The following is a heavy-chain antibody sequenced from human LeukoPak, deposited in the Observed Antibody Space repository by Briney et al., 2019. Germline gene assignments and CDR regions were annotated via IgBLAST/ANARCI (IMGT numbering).Heavy chain of an antibody. CDR1: GGTFSSYA. V-gene: IGHV1-69*13. J-gene: IGHJ4*02. CDR3: ARYDGYCSSTSCYFDY. D-gene: IGHD2-2*01. Sequence: ASVKVSCKASGGTFSSYAIGWVRQAPGQGLEWMGGIIPIFGTANYAQKFQGRVTITADESTSTAYMELSSLRSEDTAVYYCARYDGYCSSTSCYFDYWGQGTLVTVSS. CDR2: IIPIFGTA.